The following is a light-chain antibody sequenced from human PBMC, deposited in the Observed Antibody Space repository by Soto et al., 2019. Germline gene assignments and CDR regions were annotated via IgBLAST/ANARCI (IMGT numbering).Light chain of an antibody. Sequence: EIVMTQSPATLSASPGERATLSCRASQSVNSNLAWYQQKPGQAPRLLIYGASTRATPIPARFSGSGSGTEFSLTISNLQSEDFAVYHCQQYNNWPYTFGQGTKLEIK. CDR2: GAS. CDR1: QSVNSN. J-gene: IGKJ2*01. V-gene: IGKV3-15*01. CDR3: QQYNNWPYT.